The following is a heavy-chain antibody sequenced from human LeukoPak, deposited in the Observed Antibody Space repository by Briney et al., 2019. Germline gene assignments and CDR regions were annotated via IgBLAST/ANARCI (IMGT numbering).Heavy chain of an antibody. CDR1: GDSISSYY. CDR3: ARDSSGWSPLFDY. V-gene: IGHV4-59*01. J-gene: IGHJ4*02. Sequence: PSETLSLTCTVSGDSISSYYWSWIRQPPGKGLEWIGYISYSGSTNYNPSLKSRVTISIDTSKNQFSLRLSSVTAADTAVYYCARDSSGWSPLFDYWGQETLVTVSS. D-gene: IGHD6-19*01. CDR2: ISYSGST.